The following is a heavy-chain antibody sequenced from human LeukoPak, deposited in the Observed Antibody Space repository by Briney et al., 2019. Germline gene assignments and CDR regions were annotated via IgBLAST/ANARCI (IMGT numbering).Heavy chain of an antibody. D-gene: IGHD6-13*01. CDR2: IFYSGST. V-gene: IGHV4-39*01. J-gene: IGHJ6*03. CDR3: ARGCSSSWFNYYYYMDV. Sequence: SETLSLTCTVSGGSISTSNYYWGWIRQPPGKGLEWIGNIFYSGSTYYSPSVKSRVTISLDTSRNQFSLKLSSVTAADTAVYYCARGCSSSWFNYYYYMDVWGKGTTVTISS. CDR1: GGSISTSNYY.